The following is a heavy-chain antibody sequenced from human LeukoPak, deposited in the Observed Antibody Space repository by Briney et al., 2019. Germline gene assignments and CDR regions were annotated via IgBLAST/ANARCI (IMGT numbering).Heavy chain of an antibody. CDR3: ARRSEFDNTHYHYFDY. V-gene: IGHV4-39*01. D-gene: IGHD2-15*01. Sequence: SETLSLTCTVSGGSIDSRSYYWDWIRQAPGKGLEWIGTIYHSGSTEYNPSLKSRVAIFVDTSKNQFSLILHSVPAADTAVYYCARRSEFDNTHYHYFDYWGQGALVTVSS. CDR2: IYHSGST. CDR1: GGSIDSRSYY. J-gene: IGHJ4*02.